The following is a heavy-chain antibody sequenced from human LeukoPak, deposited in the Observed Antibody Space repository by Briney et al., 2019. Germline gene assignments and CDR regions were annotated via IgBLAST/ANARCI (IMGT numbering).Heavy chain of an antibody. J-gene: IGHJ5*02. CDR1: GFSFSSYW. Sequence: GGSLRLSCAAPGFSFSSYWMHWVRQAPGKGLVWVARIKSDESTTSYADSVKGRFTISRDNAKNTLYLQMNSLRAEDTAVYYCVRRAFDSSGNYPFDPWGQGTLVTVSS. V-gene: IGHV3-74*01. CDR3: VRRAFDSSGNYPFDP. D-gene: IGHD3-22*01. CDR2: IKSDESTT.